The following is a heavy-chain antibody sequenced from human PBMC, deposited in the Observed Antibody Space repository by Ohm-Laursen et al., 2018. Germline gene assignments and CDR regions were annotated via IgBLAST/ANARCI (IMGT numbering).Heavy chain of an antibody. V-gene: IGHV3-9*01. Sequence: SLRLSCSASGFTFDDYAMHWVRHAPGKGLEWVSGISWNSGTMGYAESVKGRFTISRDNAKNSLYLQMNSLRAEDTALYYCAKDYSSSFLNWLDPWGQGTLVTVSS. CDR1: GFTFDDYA. J-gene: IGHJ5*02. D-gene: IGHD6-13*01. CDR2: ISWNSGTM. CDR3: AKDYSSSFLNWLDP.